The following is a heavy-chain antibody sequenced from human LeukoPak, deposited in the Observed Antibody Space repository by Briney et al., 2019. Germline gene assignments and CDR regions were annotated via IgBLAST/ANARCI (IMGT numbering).Heavy chain of an antibody. V-gene: IGHV3-21*01. D-gene: IGHD1-26*01. Sequence: GGSLRLSCAASGFTFSSYSMNWVRQAPGKGLEWVSSISSSSSYIYYADSVKGRFTISRDNAKNSLYLQMNSLRAEDTAVYYCARDQAGSYFSSNFDYWGQGTLVTVSS. J-gene: IGHJ4*02. CDR3: ARDQAGSYFSSNFDY. CDR2: ISSSSSYI. CDR1: GFTFSSYS.